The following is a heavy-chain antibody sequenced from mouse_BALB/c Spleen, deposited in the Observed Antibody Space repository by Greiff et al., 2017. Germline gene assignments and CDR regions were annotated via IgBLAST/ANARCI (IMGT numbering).Heavy chain of an antibody. J-gene: IGHJ4*01. D-gene: IGHD2-14*01. CDR1: GYTFTSYW. CDR3: ARNYRYDSYYAMDY. Sequence: QVQLQQSGAELARPGASVKLSCKASGYTFTSYWMQWVKQRPGQGLEWIGAIYPGDGDTRYTQKFKGKATLTADKSSSTAYMQLSSLASEDSAVYYCARNYRYDSYYAMDYWGQGTSVTVSS. CDR2: IYPGDGDT. V-gene: IGHV1-87*01.